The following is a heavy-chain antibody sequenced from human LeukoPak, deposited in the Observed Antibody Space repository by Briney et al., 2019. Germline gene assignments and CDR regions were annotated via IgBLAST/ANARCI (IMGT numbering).Heavy chain of an antibody. D-gene: IGHD6-19*01. V-gene: IGHV3-7*03. CDR3: ARAAVASPGDV. Sequence: PGRSLRLSCAASGFTFSTYAMHWVRQAPGKGLEWVANIKPDGSEGYYVDSLKGRFTISRDNAENSLYLQMNSLRAEDTAVYYCARAAVASPGDVWGQGTTVTVSS. CDR2: IKPDGSEG. CDR1: GFTFSTYA. J-gene: IGHJ6*02.